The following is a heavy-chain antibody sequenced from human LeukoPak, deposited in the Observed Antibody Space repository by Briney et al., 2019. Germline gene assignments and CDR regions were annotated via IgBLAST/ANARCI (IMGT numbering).Heavy chain of an antibody. CDR2: IIPILGIA. D-gene: IGHD3-3*01. V-gene: IGHV1-69*04. Sequence: ASAKVSCKASGGTFSSYAISWVRQAPGQGLEWMGRIIPILGIANYAQKFQGRVTITADKSTSTAYMELSSLRSEDTAVYYCARSILGWFDPWGQGTLVTVSS. CDR1: GGTFSSYA. CDR3: ARSILGWFDP. J-gene: IGHJ5*02.